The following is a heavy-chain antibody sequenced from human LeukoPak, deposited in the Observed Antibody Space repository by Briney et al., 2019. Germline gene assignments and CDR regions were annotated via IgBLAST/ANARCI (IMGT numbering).Heavy chain of an antibody. D-gene: IGHD3-10*01. CDR1: GFTFSSYA. Sequence: GGSLRLSCAASGFTFSSYAMHWVRQAPGKGLEWVAVISYDGSNKYYADSVKGRFTISRDNSKNTLYLQMNSLRAEDTAVYYCARDRRESPRGYFDYWGQGTLVTVSS. J-gene: IGHJ4*02. CDR3: ARDRRESPRGYFDY. CDR2: ISYDGSNK. V-gene: IGHV3-30-3*01.